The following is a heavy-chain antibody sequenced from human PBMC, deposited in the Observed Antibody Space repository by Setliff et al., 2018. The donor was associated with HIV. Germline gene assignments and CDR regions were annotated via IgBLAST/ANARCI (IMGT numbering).Heavy chain of an antibody. D-gene: IGHD3-10*01. Sequence: PGGSLRLSCVASEFTFSSYAMNWVRQAPGKGLEWVSTISGSGGTKYYADSVKGRFTISRDNSKNTLYLRMDSLRAEDTAIYYCAKDSRRGDAYNAGVFDFWGQGTMVTVSS. CDR1: EFTFSSYA. J-gene: IGHJ3*01. V-gene: IGHV3-23*01. CDR2: ISGSGGTK. CDR3: AKDSRRGDAYNAGVFDF.